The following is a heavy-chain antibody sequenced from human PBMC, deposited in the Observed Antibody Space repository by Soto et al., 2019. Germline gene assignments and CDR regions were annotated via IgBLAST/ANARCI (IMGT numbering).Heavy chain of an antibody. CDR3: AKDHPYCSGGSCYRNKVLWPYDYYYYMDV. D-gene: IGHD2-15*01. CDR1: GFTFSSYA. CDR2: ISGSGGST. J-gene: IGHJ6*03. V-gene: IGHV3-23*01. Sequence: GGSLRLSCAASGFTFSSYAMSWVRQAPGKGLEWVSAISGSGGSTYYADSVKGRFTISRDNSENTLYLQMNSLRAEDTAVYYCAKDHPYCSGGSCYRNKVLWPYDYYYYMDVWGKGTTVTVSS.